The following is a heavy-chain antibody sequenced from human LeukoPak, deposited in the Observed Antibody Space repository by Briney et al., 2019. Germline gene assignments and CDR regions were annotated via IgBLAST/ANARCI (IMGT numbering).Heavy chain of an antibody. CDR3: ARVRNNWNYFSARNNWFDP. Sequence: SETLSLTCAVSGYSISSGCYWGRIRQPPGKGLEWIGSIYHSGSTYYNPSLKSRVTRSVDTSKNQFSLKLSSVTAADTAVYYCARVRNNWNYFSARNNWFDPWGQGTLVTVSS. CDR2: IYHSGST. J-gene: IGHJ5*02. CDR1: GYSISSGCY. D-gene: IGHD1-7*01. V-gene: IGHV4-38-2*01.